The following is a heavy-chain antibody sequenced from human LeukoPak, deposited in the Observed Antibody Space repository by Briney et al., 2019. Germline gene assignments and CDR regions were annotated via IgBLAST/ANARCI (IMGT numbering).Heavy chain of an antibody. J-gene: IGHJ4*01. Sequence: WVSESLTCAAGVFTFSNYWMHGVRQAPGKGLVWVSRINGDGCSTTYADSVKGRFTISRENAKNALNVQVNSLRAEDTAVYYCAREFSSGWRHFDY. CDR1: VFTFSNYW. D-gene: IGHD6-19*01. CDR2: INGDGCST. V-gene: IGHV3-74*03. CDR3: AREFSSGWRHFDY.